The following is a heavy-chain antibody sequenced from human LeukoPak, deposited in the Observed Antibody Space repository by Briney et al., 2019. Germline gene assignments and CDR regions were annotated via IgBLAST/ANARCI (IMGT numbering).Heavy chain of an antibody. J-gene: IGHJ4*02. Sequence: ASVKISCKVSGYTLTELSMHWVRQAPGKGLEWMGGFDPEDGETVYAQKFRGRVTMTEDTSTDTAYMELSSLRSEDTAVYYCVVMITFGGVIAYFDYWGQGTLVTVSS. CDR1: GYTLTELS. CDR3: VVMITFGGVIAYFDY. V-gene: IGHV1-24*01. CDR2: FDPEDGET. D-gene: IGHD3-16*02.